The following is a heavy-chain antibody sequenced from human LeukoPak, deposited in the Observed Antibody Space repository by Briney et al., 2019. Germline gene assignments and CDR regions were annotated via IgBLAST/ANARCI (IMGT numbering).Heavy chain of an antibody. CDR1: GFIFTTYA. CDR2: IWYDGSNK. J-gene: IGHJ3*02. V-gene: IGHV3-33*08. Sequence: GGSLRLSCAASGFIFTTYAMYWVRQAPGKGLEWGAIIWYDGSNKYYADSVKGRFTISRDNSKNTLYLQMNSLRAEDTAVYYCARGAYCSGSRCPGAFDIWGQGTMVTVSS. D-gene: IGHD2-15*01. CDR3: ARGAYCSGSRCPGAFDI.